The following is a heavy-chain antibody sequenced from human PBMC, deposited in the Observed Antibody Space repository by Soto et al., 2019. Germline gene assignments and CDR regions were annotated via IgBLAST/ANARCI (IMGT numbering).Heavy chain of an antibody. V-gene: IGHV4-39*01. CDR2: IYYSGTT. CDR3: ARHGSLHGDYLFDY. Sequence: QLQLQESGPGLVKPSETLSLTCSVSGCSISRSLSYWGWIRQPPGKGLEWIGSIYYSGTTYYKPSIESRVTISLDTSKNQFSLKLTSVTAADTAVYYCARHGSLHGDYLFDYWGQGTLVTVSS. CDR1: GCSISRSLSY. J-gene: IGHJ4*02. D-gene: IGHD4-17*01.